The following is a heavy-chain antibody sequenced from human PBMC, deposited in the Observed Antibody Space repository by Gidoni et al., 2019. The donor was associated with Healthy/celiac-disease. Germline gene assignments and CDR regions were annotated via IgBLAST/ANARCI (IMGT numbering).Heavy chain of an antibody. CDR3: ARGRDVATVTSGLDWFDP. J-gene: IGHJ5*02. Sequence: QVQLQESGPGLVKPSETLSLTCTVSGYSISSGYYWGWIRQPPGKGLEWIGSIYHSGSSYYNPSLKSRVTISVDTYKNQFSLKVSSVTAAETAVYYCARGRDVATVTSGLDWFDPWGQGTLVTVSS. V-gene: IGHV4-38-2*02. CDR2: IYHSGSS. D-gene: IGHD4-17*01. CDR1: GYSISSGYY.